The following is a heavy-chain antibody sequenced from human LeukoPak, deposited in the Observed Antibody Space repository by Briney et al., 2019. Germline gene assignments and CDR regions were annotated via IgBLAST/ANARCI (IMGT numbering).Heavy chain of an antibody. CDR3: VKDAGVGYAMDV. Sequence: GGSLRLSCTASGFTLSDYSMNWVRRAPGKGLEWVSYISLRPGIIHHADSVKGRFTISRDNAKDSLYLQMNSLRAEDTAVYYCVKDAGVGYAMDVWGQGTTVTVAS. V-gene: IGHV3-48*04. CDR2: ISLRPGII. CDR1: GFTLSDYS. D-gene: IGHD3-10*01. J-gene: IGHJ6*02.